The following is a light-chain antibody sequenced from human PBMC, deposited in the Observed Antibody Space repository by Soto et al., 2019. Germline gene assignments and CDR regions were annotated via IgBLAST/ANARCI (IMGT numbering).Light chain of an antibody. CDR3: QQYGRSGT. J-gene: IGKJ1*01. V-gene: IGKV3-20*01. CDR2: GAS. CDR1: QSVSNNY. Sequence: ILLAQSPSTLTVSPGERATLSCRASQSVSNNYLAWYQQKPGQAPRLLIYGASNRATGIPDRFSGSGSGTDFTLTISRLEPEDFAVYYCQQYGRSGTFGQGTKVDIK.